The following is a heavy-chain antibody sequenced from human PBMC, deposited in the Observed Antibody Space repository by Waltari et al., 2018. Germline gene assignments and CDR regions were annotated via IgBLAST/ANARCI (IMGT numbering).Heavy chain of an antibody. D-gene: IGHD1-20*01. CDR2: ISSSGSTI. Sequence: EVQLVESGGGLVQPGGSLRLSCAASGFTFSSYEMNWVRQAPGKGLEWVSYISSSGSTIYYADSVKGRFTISRDNAENSLYLQMNSLRAEDTAVYYCASIKEAYYYYGMDVWGQGTTVTVSS. J-gene: IGHJ6*02. CDR3: ASIKEAYYYYGMDV. CDR1: GFTFSSYE. V-gene: IGHV3-48*03.